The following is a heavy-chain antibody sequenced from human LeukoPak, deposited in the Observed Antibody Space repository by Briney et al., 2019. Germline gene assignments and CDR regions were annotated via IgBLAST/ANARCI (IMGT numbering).Heavy chain of an antibody. CDR1: GFTVSSNY. V-gene: IGHV3-53*01. Sequence: PGGPLSLSCAASGFTVSSNYMSWVRQAPRKGLEWVSITYSDTNTNYADSVKGRFTISRDNSKNTLSLQMNSLRAEDTAVYYCARKNDLFNAAFDIWGQGTVVTVSS. J-gene: IGHJ3*02. D-gene: IGHD1-1*01. CDR3: ARKNDLFNAAFDI. CDR2: TYSDTNT.